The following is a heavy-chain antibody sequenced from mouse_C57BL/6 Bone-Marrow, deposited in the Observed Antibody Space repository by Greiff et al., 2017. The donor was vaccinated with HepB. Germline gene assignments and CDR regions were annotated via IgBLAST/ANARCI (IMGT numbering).Heavy chain of an antibody. CDR1: GFTFSDYY. Sequence: VKLVESEGGLVQPGSSMKLSCTASGFTFSDYYMAWVRQVPEKGLEWVANINYDGSSTYYLDSLKSRFIISRDNAKNILYLQMSSLKSEDTATYYCAREGGRYAMDYWGQGTSVTVSS. V-gene: IGHV5-16*01. J-gene: IGHJ4*01. CDR2: INYDGSST. CDR3: AREGGRYAMDY.